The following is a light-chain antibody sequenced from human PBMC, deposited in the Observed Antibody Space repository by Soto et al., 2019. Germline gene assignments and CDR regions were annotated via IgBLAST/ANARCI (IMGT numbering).Light chain of an antibody. CDR2: GAS. CDR1: QDISSY. J-gene: IGKJ4*01. Sequence: DIPMTQSPSSLSASVGDRVTITCQASQDISSYLNWYQQKPGKAPKLLIYGASNLEKGVPPRFSGSGSGTDFTFTISSLQPEDIATYYCQQYDNLPRLTFGGGTKVEIK. V-gene: IGKV1-33*01. CDR3: QQYDNLPRLT.